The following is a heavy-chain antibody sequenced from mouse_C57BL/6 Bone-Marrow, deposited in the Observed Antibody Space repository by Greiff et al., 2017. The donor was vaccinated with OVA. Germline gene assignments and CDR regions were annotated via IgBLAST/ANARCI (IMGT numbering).Heavy chain of an antibody. CDR2: IDPENGDT. D-gene: IGHD1-1*01. CDR1: GFTITDDY. V-gene: IGHV14-4*01. J-gene: IGHJ2*01. CDR3: TTTVVATDY. Sequence: EVQLQQSGAELVRPGASVKLSCTASGFTITDDYMHWVKQRPEQGLEWIGWIDPENGDTEYASKFQGKATITADTSSYTAYLQLSSLTSEDTAVYYCTTTVVATDYWGQGTTLTVSS.